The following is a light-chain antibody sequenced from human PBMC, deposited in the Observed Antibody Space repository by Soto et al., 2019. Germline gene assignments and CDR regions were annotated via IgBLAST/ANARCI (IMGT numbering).Light chain of an antibody. CDR2: EDK. J-gene: IGLJ3*02. Sequence: NFMLTQPHSVSESPGKTVTISCTRSSGSIASNYVQWYQQRPGSSPTTVIYEDKQRPSGVPGRFSGSIDSSSNSASLTISGLKTEDEADYYCQSYDGNNWVFGGGTKLTVL. CDR3: QSYDGNNWV. CDR1: SGSIASNY. V-gene: IGLV6-57*01.